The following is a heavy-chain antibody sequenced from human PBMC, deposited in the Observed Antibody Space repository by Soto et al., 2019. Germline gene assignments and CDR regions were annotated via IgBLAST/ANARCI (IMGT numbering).Heavy chain of an antibody. V-gene: IGHV3-53*01. CDR1: GFTVGSNY. J-gene: IGHJ6*02. Sequence: EVQLVESGGGLTQPGVSLRLSCAASGFTVGSNYMSWVRQAPGKGLEWVSVIYSEGTPYYADSVKGRFTISRENSNNTLYLQRNNLRAEDTAVYYCARSTYYDILTGSYYYSAMDVWGQGTTVTVSS. D-gene: IGHD3-9*01. CDR3: ARSTYYDILTGSYYYSAMDV. CDR2: IYSEGTP.